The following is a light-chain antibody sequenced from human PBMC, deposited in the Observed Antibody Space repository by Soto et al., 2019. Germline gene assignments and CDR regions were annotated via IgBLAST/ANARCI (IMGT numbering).Light chain of an antibody. CDR1: QSVRRN. CDR3: QEYNDWPLT. Sequence: EVVMTQSPATLSVSPGERATLSCRAIQSVRRNLAWYQQKPGQAPRLLIYGASTRATGIPAGFSGSGSGTEFTLTISGLQSEDFEFYYCQEYNDWPLTFGGGTKVDIK. CDR2: GAS. J-gene: IGKJ4*01. V-gene: IGKV3-15*01.